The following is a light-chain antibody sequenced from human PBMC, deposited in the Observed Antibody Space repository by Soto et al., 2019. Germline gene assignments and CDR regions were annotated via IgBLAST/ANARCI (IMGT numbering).Light chain of an antibody. CDR2: DND. V-gene: IGLV1-51*01. J-gene: IGLJ2*01. Sequence: QSVLTQPPSVSAAPGQKVAISCSGTSANIGDVYVSWYQQVPGTGPKLLIYDNDKRPSGIPDRFSGSKSGSSATLAITGLQTGDEADYLCESCNNNLDVMVFGGGTKLTVL. CDR3: ESCNNNLDVMV. CDR1: SANIGDVY.